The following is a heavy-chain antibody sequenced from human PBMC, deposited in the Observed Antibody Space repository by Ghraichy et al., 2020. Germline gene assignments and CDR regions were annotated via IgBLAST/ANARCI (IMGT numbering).Heavy chain of an antibody. CDR2: IYYSGST. Sequence: SQTLSLTCTVPGGSFSTYYWSWIRQPPGKGLEWIGCIYYSGSTNYNPSLKTRVTISVDTSKNQFSLKVNSVTAADTAVYYCAGHGSSGWYSLNWFDPWGQGALVTVSS. V-gene: IGHV4-59*08. CDR1: GGSFSTYY. D-gene: IGHD6-19*01. J-gene: IGHJ5*02. CDR3: AGHGSSGWYSLNWFDP.